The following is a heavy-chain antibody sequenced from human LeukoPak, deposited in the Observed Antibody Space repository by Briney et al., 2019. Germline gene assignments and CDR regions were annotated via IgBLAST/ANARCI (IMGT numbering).Heavy chain of an antibody. CDR2: KYYSGST. J-gene: IGHJ4*02. D-gene: IGHD5-18*01. CDR3: ARGRSYGFDLDS. V-gene: IGHV4-61*01. Sequence: SETLSLTCDVSGVSINTCCYYWTWIRQPPGKGLEWIGYKYYSGSTRYNSSLRSRLTISLDSSKNQFSLRLTSVTAADTAVYYCARGRSYGFDLDSWGPGTLVIVSS. CDR1: GVSINTCCYY.